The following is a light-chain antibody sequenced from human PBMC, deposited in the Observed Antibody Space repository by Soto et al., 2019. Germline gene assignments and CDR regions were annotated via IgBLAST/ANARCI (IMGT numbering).Light chain of an antibody. CDR1: QSISTW. J-gene: IGKJ1*01. Sequence: DIQMTQSPSTLSAFVGDRVTITCRASQSISTWLAWYQQKPGKSPKLLIYTESNLEGGVPSRFSGSGSGTEFTLTISSLQPDDFATYYCQQYSSAWTFGPGTKVDI. V-gene: IGKV1-5*03. CDR3: QQYSSAWT. CDR2: TES.